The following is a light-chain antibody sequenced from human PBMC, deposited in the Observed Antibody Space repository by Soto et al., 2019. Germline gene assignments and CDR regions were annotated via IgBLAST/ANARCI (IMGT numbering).Light chain of an antibody. Sequence: QSALTQPASVSGSPGQSITISCTGTSSDVGGYNYVSWYQQHPDKAPQLMIFDVSNRPSGISDRFSGSKSGNTASLTISGLQAEDEADYYCSSYTSTNTPVFGGGTEHTVL. V-gene: IGLV2-14*03. J-gene: IGLJ2*01. CDR2: DVS. CDR3: SSYTSTNTPV. CDR1: SSDVGGYNY.